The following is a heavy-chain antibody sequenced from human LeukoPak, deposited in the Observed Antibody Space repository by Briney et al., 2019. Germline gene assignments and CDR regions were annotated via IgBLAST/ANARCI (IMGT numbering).Heavy chain of an antibody. CDR3: AKDRTVGASYWYFDL. CDR2: ISSSGSGGNT. J-gene: IGHJ2*01. D-gene: IGHD1-26*01. Sequence: GGSLRLSCVASGVTLSNYAMSWARQAPGKGLEWVSGISSSGSGGNTYYADSVKGRFTISRDSSRNTLFLRMNTLRAEDTAIYYCAKDRTVGASYWYFDLWGRGTLVTVSS. V-gene: IGHV3-23*01. CDR1: GVTLSNYA.